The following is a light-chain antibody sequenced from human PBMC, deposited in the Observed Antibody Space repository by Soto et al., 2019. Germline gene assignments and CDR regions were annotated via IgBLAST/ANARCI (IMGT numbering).Light chain of an antibody. Sequence: DIQMTQSPSTLSASVGDRVPITCRASQSISSWLAWFQQKPGKAPKLLIYAASSLQSGVPSRFSGSGSGTDFTLTISRLEPEDFAVYYCQQYGSLSWTVGQGTKVDIK. CDR1: QSISSW. CDR2: AAS. V-gene: IGKV1-5*01. CDR3: QQYGSLSWT. J-gene: IGKJ1*01.